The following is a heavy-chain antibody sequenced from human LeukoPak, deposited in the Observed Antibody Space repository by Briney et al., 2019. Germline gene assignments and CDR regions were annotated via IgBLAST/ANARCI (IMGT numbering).Heavy chain of an antibody. D-gene: IGHD3-22*01. CDR2: IKSKTDGGTT. CDR3: TTHYSDSSGYYYGYYFDY. Sequence: PGGSLRLSCAASGFTFIGAWMSWVRQAPGKGLEWVGRIKSKTDGGTTDYAAAVKGRFTISRDDSKKTLYLQMNSLKTEDTAVYHCTTHYSDSSGYYYGYYFDYWGQGTLVTVSS. J-gene: IGHJ4*02. V-gene: IGHV3-15*01. CDR1: GFTFIGAW.